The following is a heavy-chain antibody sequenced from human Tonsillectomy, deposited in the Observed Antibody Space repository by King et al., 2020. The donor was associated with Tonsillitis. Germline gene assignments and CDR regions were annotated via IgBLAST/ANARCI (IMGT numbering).Heavy chain of an antibody. CDR2: IKSDGSST. D-gene: IGHD3-3*02. J-gene: IGHJ3*02. CDR3: ARDIFGEAFDI. Sequence: DVQLVESGGGLVQPGGSLRLSCAASRFTFSSYWMHWVRQAPGKGLVWVSRIKSDGSSTNYADSVKGRFTISRDNAKNTLYLQMNSLRAEDTAVYYCARDIFGEAFDIWGQGTTVTVSS. CDR1: RFTFSSYW. V-gene: IGHV3-74*01.